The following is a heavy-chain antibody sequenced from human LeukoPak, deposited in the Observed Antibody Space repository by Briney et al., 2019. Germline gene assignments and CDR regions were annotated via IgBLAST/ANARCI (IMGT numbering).Heavy chain of an antibody. CDR2: ISGSGGST. CDR3: AKDPAGATPQDV. V-gene: IGHV3-23*01. Sequence: GGSLRFSCAASGFTFSSYWMSWVRQAPGKGLEWVSAISGSGGSTYYADSVKGRYTISRDNSKNTLYLQMNSLRAEDTAVYYCAKDPAGATPQDVWGQGTTVTVSS. J-gene: IGHJ6*02. D-gene: IGHD1-26*01. CDR1: GFTFSSYW.